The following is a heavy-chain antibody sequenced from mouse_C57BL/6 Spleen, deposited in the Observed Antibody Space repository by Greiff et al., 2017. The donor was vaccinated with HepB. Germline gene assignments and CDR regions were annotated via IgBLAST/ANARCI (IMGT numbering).Heavy chain of an antibody. CDR3: AGSFWEGLDY. D-gene: IGHD4-1*01. V-gene: IGHV2-2*01. CDR2: IWSGGST. J-gene: IGHJ2*01. CDR1: GFSLTSYG. Sequence: QVQLKESGPGLVQPSQSLSLTCTVSGFSLTSYGVHWVRQSPGKGLEWLGEIWSGGSTDYNAAFISRLSISKDNSKSQVFFKMNSRQADDPATFYCAGSFWEGLDYWGQGTTLTVSS.